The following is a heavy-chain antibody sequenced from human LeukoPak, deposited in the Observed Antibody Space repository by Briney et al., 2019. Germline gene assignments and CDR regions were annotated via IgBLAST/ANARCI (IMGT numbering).Heavy chain of an antibody. CDR2: GYYSGST. J-gene: IGHJ5*02. V-gene: IGHV4-59*01. D-gene: IGHD3-10*01. CDR3: ATDRQQGGSGSYWFDP. Sequence: SETQSLTCTVSGGSITTYYWSWIRQVAGKGLEWIGNGYYSGSTTYNPSLKSRVTISVDASKNQFSLHLNSVTAADTAMYYCATDRQQGGSGSYWFDPWGQGTLVTVSS. CDR1: GGSITTYY.